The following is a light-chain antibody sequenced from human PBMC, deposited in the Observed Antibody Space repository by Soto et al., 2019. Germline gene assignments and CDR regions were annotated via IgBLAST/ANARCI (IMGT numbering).Light chain of an antibody. V-gene: IGLV2-14*01. CDR1: SSDVGGYNY. CDR2: EVS. J-gene: IGLJ1*01. Sequence: QSAPTQPASVSGSPGQSITIPCTGTSSDVGGYNYVSLYQHHPGTAPILIIYEVSNRPSVVSNRFSGSKSGNTASLTISGLHADDEANYYCSSYTCSSTLDVFGTGTKVTV. CDR3: SSYTCSSTLDV.